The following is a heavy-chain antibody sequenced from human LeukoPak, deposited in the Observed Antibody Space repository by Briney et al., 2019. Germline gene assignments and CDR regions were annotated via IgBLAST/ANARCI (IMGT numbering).Heavy chain of an antibody. CDR3: ARDREFNYYDSSAPADAFDI. Sequence: PGGSLRLSCAASGFTFSSYSMNWVRQAPGKGLEWVSYISSSSSTIYYADSVKGRFTISRDNAKNSLYLQMNSLRAEDTAVYYCARDREFNYYDSSAPADAFDIWGQGTMVTVSS. CDR2: ISSSSSTI. J-gene: IGHJ3*02. V-gene: IGHV3-48*01. CDR1: GFTFSSYS. D-gene: IGHD3-22*01.